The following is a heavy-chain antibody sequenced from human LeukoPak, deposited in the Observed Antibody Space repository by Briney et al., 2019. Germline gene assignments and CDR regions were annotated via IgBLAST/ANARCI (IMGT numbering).Heavy chain of an antibody. V-gene: IGHV3-15*01. D-gene: IGHD5-24*01. Sequence: GGSLRLSCGASGFSVSDAHMSWVRQSPGKRLESNARMIRRSAGATTAEATPRKGRFINSRDDSKGTLYLKLNSMRTDDTAVYYFLAQYYFDYWGRGTLVTVSS. J-gene: IGHJ4*01. CDR3: LAQYYFDY. CDR2: MIRRSAGATT. CDR1: GFSVSDAH.